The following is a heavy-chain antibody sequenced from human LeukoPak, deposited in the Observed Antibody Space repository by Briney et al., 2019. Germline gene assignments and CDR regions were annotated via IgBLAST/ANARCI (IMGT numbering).Heavy chain of an antibody. CDR2: NYNSGST. Sequence: PSETLSLTCTVPGRSISRHYWCWIRQPPAKGMDWMGDNYNSGSTNDNPSLKSRVTISVDTSQNQFSLKLSSVTAAETAVYYCAGGTLYYYDGSGFLFVYWGEGTLVTVSS. D-gene: IGHD3-22*01. J-gene: IGHJ4*02. CDR3: AGGTLYYYDGSGFLFVY. CDR1: GRSISRHY. V-gene: IGHV4-59*11.